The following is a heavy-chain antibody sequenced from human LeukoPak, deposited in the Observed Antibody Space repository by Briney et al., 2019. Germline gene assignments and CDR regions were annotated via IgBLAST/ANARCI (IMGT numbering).Heavy chain of an antibody. J-gene: IGHJ5*02. CDR1: GFTFTSYA. D-gene: IGHD3-10*01. V-gene: IGHV3-23*01. Sequence: PGGSLRLSCAASGFTFTSYALSWVRQAPGKGLEWLSAISGGGGTTYYAGSVKGRFTISRDTSKSTVYLQMNSLRAEDTAVYYCAKGGTYGSGRSPPVWFDPWGQETLVTVSS. CDR2: ISGGGGTT. CDR3: AKGGTYGSGRSPPVWFDP.